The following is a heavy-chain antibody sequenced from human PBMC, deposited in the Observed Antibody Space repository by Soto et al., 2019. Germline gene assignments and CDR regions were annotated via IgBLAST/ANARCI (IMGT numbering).Heavy chain of an antibody. V-gene: IGHV3-74*01. Sequence: EVQLVESGEGLVQPGGSLRLSCAASGFTFSSYWIHWVRQAPGKGLVWVSRIGSDGSPTRYADSVKGRFTISRDNAKNTLYLQMSSLRAEDTAVYYCARGRGYGDYFYFDYWGQGTLVTVSS. CDR3: ARGRGYGDYFYFDY. J-gene: IGHJ4*02. D-gene: IGHD4-17*01. CDR2: IGSDGSPT. CDR1: GFTFSSYW.